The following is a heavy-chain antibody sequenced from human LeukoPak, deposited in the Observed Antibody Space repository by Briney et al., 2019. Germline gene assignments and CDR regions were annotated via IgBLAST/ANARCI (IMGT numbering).Heavy chain of an antibody. D-gene: IGHD3-3*01. Sequence: SETLSLTCTVSGGSISSGDYYWSWIRQPPGKGLEWIGYIYYSGSTYYNPSLKSRVTISVDTSKNQFSLKLSSVTAADTAVYYCARVSDYDFWSGYSRPLAAFDIWGQGTMVTVSS. J-gene: IGHJ3*02. CDR1: GGSISSGDYY. V-gene: IGHV4-30-4*08. CDR2: IYYSGST. CDR3: ARVSDYDFWSGYSRPLAAFDI.